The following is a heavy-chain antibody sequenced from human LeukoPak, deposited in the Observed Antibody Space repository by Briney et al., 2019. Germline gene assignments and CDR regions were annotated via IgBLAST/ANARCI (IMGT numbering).Heavy chain of an antibody. J-gene: IGHJ5*02. CDR2: IYYSGST. V-gene: IGHV4-39*01. CDR1: GGSISSRSYY. D-gene: IGHD3-3*01. Sequence: SETLSLTCTVSGGSISSRSYYWGWIRQPPGKGLEWIGSIYYSGSTYYSPSLKSRVTISVDTSKNQFSLKLSSVTAADTAVYYCARGRDDFWSGYPTHWFDPWGQGTLVTVSS. CDR3: ARGRDDFWSGYPTHWFDP.